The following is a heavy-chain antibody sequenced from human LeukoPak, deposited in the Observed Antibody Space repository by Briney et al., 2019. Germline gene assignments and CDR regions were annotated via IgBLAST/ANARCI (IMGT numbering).Heavy chain of an antibody. CDR1: GFTFSSDW. J-gene: IGHJ4*02. CDR2: INSDGTT. V-gene: IGHV3-74*03. CDR3: AATLGY. Sequence: PGGSLRLSCAASGFTFSSDWMQWVRQAPGKGLVWVSRINSDGTTKYADSVKGRFTISRDNAKNTLYLQMNSLRAEDTAVYYCAATLGYWGQGTLVTVSS.